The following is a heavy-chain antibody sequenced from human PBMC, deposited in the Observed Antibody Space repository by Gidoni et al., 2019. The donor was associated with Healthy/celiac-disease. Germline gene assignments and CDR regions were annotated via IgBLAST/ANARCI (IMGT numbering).Heavy chain of an antibody. CDR1: GYTFTSYY. D-gene: IGHD6-19*01. CDR2: INPSGGST. CDR3: ARDGVAGTMYYYYGMDV. J-gene: IGHJ6*02. V-gene: IGHV1-46*01. Sequence: QVQLVQSGAEVKKPGASVKVSCKASGYTFTSYYMHWVRQAPGQGLEWMGIINPSGGSTSYAQKFQGRVTMTRDTSTSTVYMELSSLRSEDTAVYYCARDGVAGTMYYYYGMDVWGQGTTVTVSS.